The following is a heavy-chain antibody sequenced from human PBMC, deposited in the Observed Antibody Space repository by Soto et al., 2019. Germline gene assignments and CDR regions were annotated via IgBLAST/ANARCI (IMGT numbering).Heavy chain of an antibody. D-gene: IGHD3-22*01. CDR1: GFTFSSYA. V-gene: IGHV3-30-3*01. J-gene: IGHJ4*02. CDR3: ARGGRYYYDSSGYLGFDY. CDR2: ISYDGSNK. Sequence: QVQLVESGGGVVQPGRSLRLSCAASGFTFSSYAMHWVRQAPGKGLEWVAVISYDGSNKYYADSVKGRFTISRDNSKNTLYLQMNSLRAVDTAVYYCARGGRYYYDSSGYLGFDYWGQGTLVTVSS.